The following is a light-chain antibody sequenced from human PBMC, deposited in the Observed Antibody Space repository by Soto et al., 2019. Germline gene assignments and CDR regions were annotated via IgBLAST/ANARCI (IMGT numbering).Light chain of an antibody. CDR2: RTS. CDR3: QQYYNWLT. V-gene: IGKV3-15*01. J-gene: IGKJ4*01. Sequence: EIVMTQSPATLPVSPGERATLSCRASQSVSSDLAWYQQKPGQPPRLLIYRTSTRATGIRTRFSGSGCVTDFALTINSLQSEEFEVYCCQQYYNWLTFGGGTKVEIK. CDR1: QSVSSD.